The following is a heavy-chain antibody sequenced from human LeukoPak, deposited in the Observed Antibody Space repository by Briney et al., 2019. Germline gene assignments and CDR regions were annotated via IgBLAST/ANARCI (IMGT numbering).Heavy chain of an antibody. D-gene: IGHD3-3*01. CDR2: IYYSGST. J-gene: IGHJ6*03. Sequence: SETLSLTCTVSGGSISSYYWSWIRQSPGKGLEWIGYIYYSGSTNYNPSLKSRVTMSVDTSKNQFSLRLSSVTAADTAVYYCARVAVFGVVSSDYYYYYMDVWGKGTTVTVSS. V-gene: IGHV4-59*12. CDR3: ARVAVFGVVSSDYYYYYMDV. CDR1: GGSISSYY.